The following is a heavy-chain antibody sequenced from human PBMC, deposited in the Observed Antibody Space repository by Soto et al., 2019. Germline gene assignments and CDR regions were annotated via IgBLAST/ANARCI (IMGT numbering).Heavy chain of an antibody. CDR1: GFTFSSYA. J-gene: IGHJ4*02. Sequence: SLRLSCAASGFTFSSYAMIWVRQAPGKGLEWVSAISGSGGSTYYADSVKGRFTISRDNSKNTLYLQMNSLRAEDTAVYYCAKRAPDYYDSSGYPLDYWGQGTLVTVSS. D-gene: IGHD3-22*01. CDR2: ISGSGGST. CDR3: AKRAPDYYDSSGYPLDY. V-gene: IGHV3-23*01.